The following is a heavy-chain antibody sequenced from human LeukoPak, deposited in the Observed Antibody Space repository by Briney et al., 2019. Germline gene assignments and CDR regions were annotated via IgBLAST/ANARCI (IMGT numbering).Heavy chain of an antibody. CDR3: ARDGPYYYGSGSLDY. CDR1: GFTFSSYW. J-gene: IGHJ4*02. V-gene: IGHV3-7*01. D-gene: IGHD3-10*01. Sequence: GGSLRLSCAASGFTFSSYWMSWVRQAPGKGLEWVANIKQDGSEKYYVDSVKGRFTISRDNAKNSLYLQMNGLRAEDTAVYYCARDGPYYYGSGSLDYWGQGTLVTVSS. CDR2: IKQDGSEK.